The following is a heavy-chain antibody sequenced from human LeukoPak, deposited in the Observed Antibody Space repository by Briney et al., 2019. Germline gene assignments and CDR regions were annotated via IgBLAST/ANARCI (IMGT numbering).Heavy chain of an antibody. D-gene: IGHD3-16*01. CDR2: ISGSGGST. Sequence: GGSLRLSCAASGFTFSSYGMNWVRQAPGKGLEWVSAISGSGGSTYYADSVKGRFTISRDNSKNTLYLQMNSLRAEDTAVYYCAKDRSFTPFDYWGQGTLVTVSS. CDR3: AKDRSFTPFDY. J-gene: IGHJ4*02. CDR1: GFTFSSYG. V-gene: IGHV3-23*01.